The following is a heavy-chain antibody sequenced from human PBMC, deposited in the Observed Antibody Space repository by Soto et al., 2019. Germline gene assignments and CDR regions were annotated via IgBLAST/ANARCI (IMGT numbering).Heavy chain of an antibody. CDR1: GFTFSSYG. V-gene: IGHV3-30*18. Sequence: GGSLRLSCAASGFTFSSYGMHWVRQAPGKGLEWVAVISYDGSNKYYADSVKGRFTISRDNSKNTLYLQMNSLRAEDTALYYCAKGGDSSSWKNWFDPWGQGTLVTVSS. J-gene: IGHJ5*02. D-gene: IGHD6-13*01. CDR3: AKGGDSSSWKNWFDP. CDR2: ISYDGSNK.